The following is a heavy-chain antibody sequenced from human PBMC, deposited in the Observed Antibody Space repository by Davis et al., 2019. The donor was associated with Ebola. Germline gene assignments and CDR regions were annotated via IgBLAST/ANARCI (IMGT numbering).Heavy chain of an antibody. D-gene: IGHD3-10*01. CDR2: INAGNGNT. Sequence: ASVTVSRKDSGYTFTCYAMHWLRLAPGQRLEWMGWINAGNGNTKYPQKLQGRVTMPTDTSTSTAYMELRRLRSDDAAVYYCERDLGMVRGVMVSTHNDWFDHWGQGTLVTVSS. V-gene: IGHV1-3*01. CDR3: ERDLGMVRGVMVSTHNDWFDH. J-gene: IGHJ5*02. CDR1: GYTFTCYA.